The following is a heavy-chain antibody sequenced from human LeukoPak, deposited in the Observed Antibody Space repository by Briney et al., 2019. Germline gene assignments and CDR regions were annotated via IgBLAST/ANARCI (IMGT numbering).Heavy chain of an antibody. CDR1: SDSFDSYF. Sequence: PSETLSLTCSVSSDSFDSYFWAWVRQPPGKGLESIAYVYHNGSTSVNPSPKSRVTLSGDTSSRQFLLTLTSVTAADTAMYYCARCGGGTGANSDPPSYFDYWGQGTLVTVSS. CDR3: ARCGGGTGANSDPPSYFDY. CDR2: VYHNGST. J-gene: IGHJ4*02. V-gene: IGHV4-59*01. D-gene: IGHD2-15*01.